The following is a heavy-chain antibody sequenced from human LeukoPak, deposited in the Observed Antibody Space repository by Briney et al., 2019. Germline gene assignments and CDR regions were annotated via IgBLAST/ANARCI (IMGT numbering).Heavy chain of an antibody. CDR2: INPKSSST. Sequence: ASVRVSCKAFGYTFTGYYIHWVRRAPGQGLQWMGWINPKSSSTKFQDQFQGRVSLTRDTSINTAYMDVTRLRFDDTAIYYCATAPRPSIKPAFINGQIFDYYYGMDVWGQGTTVIVAS. J-gene: IGHJ6*02. CDR1: GYTFTGYY. CDR3: ATAPRPSIKPAFINGQIFDYYYGMDV. V-gene: IGHV1-2*02. D-gene: IGHD2-2*01.